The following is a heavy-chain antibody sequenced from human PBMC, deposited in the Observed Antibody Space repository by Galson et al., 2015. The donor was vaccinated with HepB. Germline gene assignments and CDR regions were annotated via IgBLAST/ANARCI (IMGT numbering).Heavy chain of an antibody. Sequence: SLRLSCAASGFTFSNYAMHWVRQAPGKGLEWVAVISDDGNIKYYADSVKDRFTVSRDNFQNTLFIQMNSLRVEDTAVYYCARGGTTTSVARFDPWGQGTLVTVSS. CDR2: ISDDGNIK. CDR3: ARGGTTTSVARFDP. J-gene: IGHJ5*02. V-gene: IGHV3-30-3*01. D-gene: IGHD6-19*01. CDR1: GFTFSNYA.